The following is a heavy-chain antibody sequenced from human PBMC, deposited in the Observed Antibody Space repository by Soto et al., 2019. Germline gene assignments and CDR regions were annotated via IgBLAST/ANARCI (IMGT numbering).Heavy chain of an antibody. CDR2: ISAYSGNT. Sequence: ASVKVSRKASGYTFTSYGVSWVRHAPGQGLEWMGWISAYSGNTNYAQKLQGRVTMTTDTSTSTAYMELRSLRSDDTAVYYCARVPAATEELDPWGQGTLVTVSS. V-gene: IGHV1-18*01. D-gene: IGHD2-2*01. CDR3: ARVPAATEELDP. J-gene: IGHJ5*02. CDR1: GYTFTSYG.